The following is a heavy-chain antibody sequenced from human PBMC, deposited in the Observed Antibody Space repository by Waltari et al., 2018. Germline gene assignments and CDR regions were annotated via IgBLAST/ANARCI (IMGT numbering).Heavy chain of an antibody. CDR2: ISAYNGNT. CDR1: GYTFTSYG. Sequence: QVQLVQSGAEVKKPGASVKVSCKASGYTFTSYGISWVRQAPGQGLEWMGWISAYNGNTNYAQKLQGRVTMTTDTSTSPAYMELRGLRSDDTSLYYCARGSYGSESYYNPFDYWGQGTLVTVSS. J-gene: IGHJ4*02. V-gene: IGHV1-18*01. CDR3: ARGSYGSESYYNPFDY. D-gene: IGHD3-10*01.